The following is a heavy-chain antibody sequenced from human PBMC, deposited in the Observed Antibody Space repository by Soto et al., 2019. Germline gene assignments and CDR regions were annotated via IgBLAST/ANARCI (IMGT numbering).Heavy chain of an antibody. Sequence: ASETLSLICTVSSGSISSYNWNWVRQPPGKGLEWIGFINYSGSTHYNPALKSRVTISLDTSKNQSSLKLNSVTAADTAVYSCARENYAALDYWRPGTLVTVSS. D-gene: IGHD3-16*01. V-gene: IGHV4-59*01. J-gene: IGHJ4*02. CDR1: SGSISSYN. CDR2: INYSGST. CDR3: ARENYAALDY.